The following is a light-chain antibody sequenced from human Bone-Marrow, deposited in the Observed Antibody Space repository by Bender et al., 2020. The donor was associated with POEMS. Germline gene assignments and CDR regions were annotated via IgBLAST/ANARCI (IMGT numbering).Light chain of an antibody. CDR2: EVT. CDR1: SSNVGRYNL. CDR3: STYLGSSKWV. V-gene: IGLV2-14*02. Sequence: QSALTQPASVSGSPGQSITISCTGTSSNVGRYNLVSWYHQHPGKAPKLMIYEVTNRPSGVPDRFSGSTSGNTASLTVSRLQAEDEADYYCSTYLGSSKWVFGGGTKLTVL. J-gene: IGLJ2*01.